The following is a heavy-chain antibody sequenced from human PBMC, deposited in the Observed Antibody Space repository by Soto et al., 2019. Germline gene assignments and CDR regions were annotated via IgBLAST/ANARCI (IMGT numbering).Heavy chain of an antibody. Sequence: SVKVSCKVSGSTLTALSMHWVRQAPGKGLEWMGGFDPEDGETISAQKFQGRVTMTEDTSTDTTYMQLSRLRSEDTAVYYCATKLGYYYYGRDVWGQATTVTVSS. CDR3: ATKLGYYYYGRDV. D-gene: IGHD1-7*01. CDR1: GSTLTALS. J-gene: IGHJ6*02. CDR2: FDPEDGET. V-gene: IGHV1-24*01.